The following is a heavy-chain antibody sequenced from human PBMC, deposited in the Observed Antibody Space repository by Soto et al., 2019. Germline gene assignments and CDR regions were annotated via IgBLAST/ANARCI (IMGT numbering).Heavy chain of an antibody. CDR3: ARDPWGLLSGVATEGDY. CDR2: ISSSSSYI. Sequence: GGSLRLSCAASGFTFSSYSMNWVRQAPGKGLEWVSSISSSSSYIYYADSVKGRFTISRDNAKNSLYLQMNSLRAEDTAVYYCARDPWGLLSGVATEGDYWGQGTLVTVSS. V-gene: IGHV3-21*01. J-gene: IGHJ4*02. D-gene: IGHD3-3*01. CDR1: GFTFSSYS.